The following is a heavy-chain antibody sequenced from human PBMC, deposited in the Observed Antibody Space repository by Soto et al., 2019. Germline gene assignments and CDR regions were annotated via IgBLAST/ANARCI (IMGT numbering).Heavy chain of an antibody. Sequence: GSLRLSCAASGFTFSRYWMNWVRQAPGKGLEWVANIKQDGTEKNYVDSVKGRFTISRDNARNSLYLQMDSLRAEDTAVYFCARGDTPMITGMDSFDIWGQGTMVTVSS. CDR1: GFTFSRYW. CDR2: IKQDGTEK. V-gene: IGHV3-7*01. CDR3: ARGDTPMITGMDSFDI. J-gene: IGHJ3*02. D-gene: IGHD5-18*01.